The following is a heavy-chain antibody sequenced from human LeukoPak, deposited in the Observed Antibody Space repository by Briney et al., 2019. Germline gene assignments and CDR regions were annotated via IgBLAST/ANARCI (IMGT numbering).Heavy chain of an antibody. D-gene: IGHD6-19*01. J-gene: IGHJ4*02. CDR1: GFIFSNYG. CDR2: IRYDGSNK. Sequence: PGGSLRLSCATSGFIFSNYGLHWVRQAPGKGLEWVAFIRYDGSNKFYADSVKGRFTISRDKNTLYLQMNSLRTEDTAVYYCAKDWSYSGWAHYFYYWGQGNLVTVSP. CDR3: AKDWSYSGWAHYFYY. V-gene: IGHV3-30*02.